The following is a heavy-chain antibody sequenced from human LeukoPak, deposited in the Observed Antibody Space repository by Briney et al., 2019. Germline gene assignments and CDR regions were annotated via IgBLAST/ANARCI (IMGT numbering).Heavy chain of an antibody. Sequence: PGGSLRLSCAASGFTFSSYEMTWVRQAPGKGLEWVSYISSSGSTIYYADSVKGRFTISRDNAKNSLYLQMNSLRAEDTAVYYCARDLMPARGGNWFDPWGQGTLVTVSS. J-gene: IGHJ5*02. CDR2: ISSSGSTI. D-gene: IGHD2-2*01. V-gene: IGHV3-48*03. CDR3: ARDLMPARGGNWFDP. CDR1: GFTFSSYE.